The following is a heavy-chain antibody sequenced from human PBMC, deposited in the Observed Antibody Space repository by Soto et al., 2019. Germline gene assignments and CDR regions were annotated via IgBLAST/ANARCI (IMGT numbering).Heavy chain of an antibody. CDR2: TYYRSKWYN. V-gene: IGHV6-1*01. CDR3: ARVHCQHYDSSGYCPFDY. D-gene: IGHD3-22*01. CDR1: GDSVSSNSAA. J-gene: IGHJ4*02. Sequence: SQTLSRTCAISGDSVSSNSAAWNWIRQSPSRGLEWLGRTYYRSKWYNDYAVSVKSRITINPDTSKNQFSLQLNSVTPEDTAVYYCARVHCQHYDSSGYCPFDYWGQGTLVTVSS.